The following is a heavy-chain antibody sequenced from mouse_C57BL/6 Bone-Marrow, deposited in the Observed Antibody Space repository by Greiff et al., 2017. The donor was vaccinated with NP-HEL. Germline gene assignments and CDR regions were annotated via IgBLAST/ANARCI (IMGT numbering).Heavy chain of an antibody. V-gene: IGHV1-85*01. CDR2: IYPRDGST. CDR1: GYTFTSYD. D-gene: IGHD2-3*01. Sequence: QVQLQQSGPELVKPGASVKLSCKASGYTFTSYDINWVKQRPGQGLEWIGWIYPRDGSTKYNEKFKGKATLTVDTSSSTAYMELHSLTSEDSAVYFCASVDGYCLAWFAYWGQGTRVTVSA. CDR3: ASVDGYCLAWFAY. J-gene: IGHJ3*01.